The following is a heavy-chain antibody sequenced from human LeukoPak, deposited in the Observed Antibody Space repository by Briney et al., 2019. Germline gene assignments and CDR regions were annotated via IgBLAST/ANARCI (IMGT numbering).Heavy chain of an antibody. V-gene: IGHV3-53*01. CDR1: GLTVSSSY. CDR2: IYNDGST. CDR3: AKTSWVVVDGMDV. D-gene: IGHD2-2*01. J-gene: IGHJ6*02. Sequence: GGSLRLSCAASGLTVSSSYMSWVRQAPGKGLEWVSIIYNDGSTYYADSMKGRFTISRDNSKNTLYPQMNSLRAEDTAVYYCAKTSWVVVDGMDVWGQGTTVTVSS.